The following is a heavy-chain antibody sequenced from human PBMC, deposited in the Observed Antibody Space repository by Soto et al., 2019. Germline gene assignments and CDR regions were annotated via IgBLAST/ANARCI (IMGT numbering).Heavy chain of an antibody. J-gene: IGHJ3*02. V-gene: IGHV4-59*01. CDR3: ASKITMTTWVDFDT. CDR2: IFYTGGT. Sequence: SETLSLTCTVSGGSISSYYWSWLRQPPGKGLEWIGYIFYTGGTDYNPSLRSRVTFSVDASKNQVSLNLSSVIAADTAVYYCASKITMTTWVDFDTWGQGTMVTVSS. D-gene: IGHD4-17*01. CDR1: GGSISSYY.